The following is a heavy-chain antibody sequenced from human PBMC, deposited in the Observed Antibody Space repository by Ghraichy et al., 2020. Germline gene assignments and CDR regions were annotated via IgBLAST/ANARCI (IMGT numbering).Heavy chain of an antibody. CDR3: ARDQGELDAFDI. CDR2: IYYSGST. V-gene: IGHV4-59*01. Sequence: SETLSLTCTVSGGSISSYYWSWIRQPPGKGLEWIGYIYYSGSTNYNPSLKSRVTISVDTSKNQFSLKLSSVTAADTAVYYCARDQGELDAFDIWGQGTMVTVSS. D-gene: IGHD1-26*01. CDR1: GGSISSYY. J-gene: IGHJ3*02.